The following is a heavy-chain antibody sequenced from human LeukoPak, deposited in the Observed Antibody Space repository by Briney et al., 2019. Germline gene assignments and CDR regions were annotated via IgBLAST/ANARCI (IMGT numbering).Heavy chain of an antibody. CDR2: IYHNGDT. Sequence: SQTLSLTCFVSAGSIISGDYYWSWIRQPPGKGLEWIGYIYHNGDTYYNPSLKSRVSISVDTSKNQFSLKLSSVTAADTAVYYCARAGVVPAAINRAFDIWGQGSVVTVSS. CDR3: ARAGVVPAAINRAFDI. J-gene: IGHJ3*02. D-gene: IGHD2-2*02. V-gene: IGHV4-30-4*08. CDR1: AGSIISGDYY.